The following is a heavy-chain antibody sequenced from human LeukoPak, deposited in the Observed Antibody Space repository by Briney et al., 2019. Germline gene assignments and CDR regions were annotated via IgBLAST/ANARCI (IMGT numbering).Heavy chain of an antibody. D-gene: IGHD3-3*01. CDR3: ARDKEAAVDFWSGYYPL. CDR2: ISSSSSYI. CDR1: GFTSSSYS. J-gene: IGHJ4*02. V-gene: IGHV3-21*01. Sequence: GGSLRLSCAASGFTSSSYSMNWVRQAPGRGLEWVSSISSSSSYIYYADSVKGRFTISRDNAKNSLYLQMNSLRAEDTAVYYCARDKEAAVDFWSGYYPLWGQGTLVTVSS.